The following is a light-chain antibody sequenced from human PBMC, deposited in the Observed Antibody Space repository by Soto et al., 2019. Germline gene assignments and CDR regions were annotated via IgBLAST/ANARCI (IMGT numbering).Light chain of an antibody. CDR2: SAS. Sequence: IQLTQSPSTLSASVGDRVTITCRASRGISSYLAWYQQKPGKAPKLLVYSASTLQSGVPSRFSGSGSGPDFTLTISSLQPEDSATYFCQPLKSYPQPFGQGTRLEIK. J-gene: IGKJ5*01. CDR1: RGISSY. CDR3: QPLKSYPQP. V-gene: IGKV1-9*01.